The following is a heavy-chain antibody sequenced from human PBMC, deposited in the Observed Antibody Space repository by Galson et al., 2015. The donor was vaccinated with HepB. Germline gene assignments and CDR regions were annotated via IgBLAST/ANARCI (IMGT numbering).Heavy chain of an antibody. CDR1: GGSISSYY. Sequence: SETLSLTCTVSGGSISSYYWSWIRQPPGKGLEWIGYIYYSGSTNYNPPLKSRVTISVDTSKNQFSLKLSSVTAADTAVYYCARHRISGYHGYWGQGTLVTVSS. V-gene: IGHV4-59*08. CDR2: IYYSGST. D-gene: IGHD3-22*01. J-gene: IGHJ4*02. CDR3: ARHRISGYHGY.